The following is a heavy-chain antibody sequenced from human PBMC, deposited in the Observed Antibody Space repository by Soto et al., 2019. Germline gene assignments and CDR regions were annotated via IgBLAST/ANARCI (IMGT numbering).Heavy chain of an antibody. D-gene: IGHD3-9*01. CDR1: GFTFSSYA. Sequence: EVPVLESGGGLVQPGGSLRLSCAASGFTFSSYAMTWVRQAPGKGLEWVSGISGSGATTSYADSVKGRFTVSRDNSKNTLYLQMNSLRVEDTAVYHCAKLRYFDWSAYNWFEYWGQGTPVTVSS. J-gene: IGHJ5*01. V-gene: IGHV3-23*01. CDR2: ISGSGATT. CDR3: AKLRYFDWSAYNWFEY.